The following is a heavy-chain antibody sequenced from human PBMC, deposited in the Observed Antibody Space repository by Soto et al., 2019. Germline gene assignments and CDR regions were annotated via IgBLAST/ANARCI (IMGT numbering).Heavy chain of an antibody. CDR2: IYSSGST. CDR1: GGSSSSYY. CDR3: ARHILTGFYNYFDS. Sequence: QVQLQESGPGLVKPSETLSLTCTVSGGSSSSYYWSWIRQPPGKGLEWIGYIYSSGSTNYNPSLKGRLTXXVXTXXKQVSLKLSSVTAADTAVYYCARHILTGFYNYFDSWGQGTLVTVSS. D-gene: IGHD3-9*01. V-gene: IGHV4-59*08. J-gene: IGHJ4*02.